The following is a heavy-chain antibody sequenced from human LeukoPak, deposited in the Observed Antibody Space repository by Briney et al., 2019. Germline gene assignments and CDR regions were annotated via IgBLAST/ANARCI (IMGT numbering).Heavy chain of an antibody. D-gene: IGHD3-22*01. J-gene: IGHJ4*02. CDR2: ISGSSTYI. CDR1: GFTFSSYS. Sequence: NPGGSLRLSCAASGFTFSSYSMNWVRKAPGKGLEWVSSISGSSTYIDYADSVEGRFTISRDNAKNALYLQMDSPRAEDTAVYYCARDHSSGRYFDFWGQGTLVTVSS. CDR3: ARDHSSGRYFDF. V-gene: IGHV3-21*01.